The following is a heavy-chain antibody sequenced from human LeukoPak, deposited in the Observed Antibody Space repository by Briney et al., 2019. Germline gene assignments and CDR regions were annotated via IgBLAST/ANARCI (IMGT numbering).Heavy chain of an antibody. Sequence: GGSLRLSCAASGFTFSCCEMNWVRQAPGKGLEWVSYISSSDGTIHYADSVKGRFTISRDNSNNSLYLQMDSLRAEDTAVYYCARERCTRYDDAFDIWGQGTMVTVSS. D-gene: IGHD5-12*01. CDR2: ISSSDGTI. CDR1: GFTFSCCE. CDR3: ARERCTRYDDAFDI. J-gene: IGHJ3*02. V-gene: IGHV3-48*03.